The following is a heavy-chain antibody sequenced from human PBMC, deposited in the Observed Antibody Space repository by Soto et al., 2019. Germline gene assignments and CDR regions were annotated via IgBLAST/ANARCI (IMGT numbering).Heavy chain of an antibody. CDR3: ATTGPY. Sequence: VQLVESGGGVVQPGRSLRLSCAASGFTFSSYGMHWVRQAPGKGLEWVAVIWFDGSNKFYADSVKGRFTISRDNSKNTVSLQMNSLRDEGSAAYYCATTGPYWGQGTLVTVSS. J-gene: IGHJ4*02. CDR1: GFTFSSYG. V-gene: IGHV3-33*01. CDR2: IWFDGSNK.